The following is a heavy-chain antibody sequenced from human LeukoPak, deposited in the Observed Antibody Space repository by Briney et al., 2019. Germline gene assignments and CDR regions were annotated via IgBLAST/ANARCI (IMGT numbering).Heavy chain of an antibody. D-gene: IGHD1-26*01. Sequence: RGSLRLSCAASGFTFSSYAMSWVRQAPGKGLEWVSTIRGSGGSPYYADSVKGRFTISRDNSKNTLDLQMNSLRAEETAVYYCAKGIGSGNYKRYYFDYWGQGTLVTVSS. J-gene: IGHJ4*02. V-gene: IGHV3-23*01. CDR1: GFTFSSYA. CDR3: AKGIGSGNYKRYYFDY. CDR2: IRGSGGSP.